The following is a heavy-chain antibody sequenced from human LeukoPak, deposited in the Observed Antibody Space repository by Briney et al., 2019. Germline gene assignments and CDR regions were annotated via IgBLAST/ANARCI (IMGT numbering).Heavy chain of an antibody. CDR3: ARERTIFGVVITTPFDY. V-gene: IGHV3-48*01. D-gene: IGHD3-3*01. Sequence: PGGSLRLSCAASGFTFSSYSMNWVRQAPGKGLEWVSYVSSSSSTIYYADSVKGRFTISRDNAKNSLYLQMNSLRAEDTAVYYCARERTIFGVVITTPFDYWGQGTLATVSS. J-gene: IGHJ4*02. CDR2: VSSSSSTI. CDR1: GFTFSSYS.